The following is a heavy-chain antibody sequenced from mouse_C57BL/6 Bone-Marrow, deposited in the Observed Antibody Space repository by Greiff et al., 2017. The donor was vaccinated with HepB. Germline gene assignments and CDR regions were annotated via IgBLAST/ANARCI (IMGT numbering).Heavy chain of an antibody. D-gene: IGHD2-3*01. CDR3: ARCSIYDGYSDY. CDR1: GYTFTSYW. J-gene: IGHJ2*01. Sequence: QVQLQQSGAELVKPGASVKLSCKASGYTFTSYWMQWVKQRPGQGLEWIGEIDPSDSYTNYNQKFKGKATLTVDTSSSTAYMQLSSLTSEDSAVYYCARCSIYDGYSDYWGQGTTLTVSS. V-gene: IGHV1-50*01. CDR2: IDPSDSYT.